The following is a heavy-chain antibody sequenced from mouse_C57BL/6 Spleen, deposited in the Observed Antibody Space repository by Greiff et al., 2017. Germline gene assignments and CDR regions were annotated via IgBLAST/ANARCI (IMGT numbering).Heavy chain of an antibody. V-gene: IGHV1-61*01. Sequence: QVQLQQSGAELVRPGSSVKLSCKASGYTFTSYWMDWVKQRPGQGLEWIGNIYPSDSETHYNQKFKDKATLTVDKSSSTAYMQLSSLTSEDSAVYYCASWGYGSSYLAYWGQGTLVTVSA. CDR3: ASWGYGSSYLAY. D-gene: IGHD1-1*01. CDR2: IYPSDSET. J-gene: IGHJ3*01. CDR1: GYTFTSYW.